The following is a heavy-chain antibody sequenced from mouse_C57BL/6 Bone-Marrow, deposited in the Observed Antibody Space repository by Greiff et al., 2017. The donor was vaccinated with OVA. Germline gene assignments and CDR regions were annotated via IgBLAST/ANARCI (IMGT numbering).Heavy chain of an antibody. J-gene: IGHJ2*01. CDR3: ARAHITTVVAFDY. Sequence: EVKLVESGPGLVKPSQSLSLTCSVTGYSITSGYYWNWIRQFPGNKLEWMGYISYDGSNNYNPSLKNRISITRDTSKNQFFLKLNSVTTEDTATYYCARAHITTVVAFDYWGQGTTLTVSS. D-gene: IGHD1-1*01. CDR1: GYSITSGYY. V-gene: IGHV3-6*01. CDR2: ISYDGSN.